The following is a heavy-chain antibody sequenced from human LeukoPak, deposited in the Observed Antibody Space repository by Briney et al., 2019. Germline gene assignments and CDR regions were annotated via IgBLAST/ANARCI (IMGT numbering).Heavy chain of an antibody. Sequence: PSETLSLTCTVSGGSISSSSYYWGWIRQPPGKGLEWIGSIYYSGSTYYNPSLKSRVTISVDTSKNQFSLKLSSVTAADTAVYYCARQVRQQLTYYFDYWGQGTLVTVSS. CDR1: GGSISSSSYY. D-gene: IGHD6-13*01. CDR3: ARQVRQQLTYYFDY. CDR2: IYYSGST. V-gene: IGHV4-39*01. J-gene: IGHJ4*02.